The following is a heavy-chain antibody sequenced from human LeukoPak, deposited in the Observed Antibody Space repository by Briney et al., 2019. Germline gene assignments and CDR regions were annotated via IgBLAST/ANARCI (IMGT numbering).Heavy chain of an antibody. J-gene: IGHJ4*02. V-gene: IGHV5-51*01. CDR3: ARKGGGVDY. CDR2: IYPGDSDT. D-gene: IGHD3-10*01. CDR1: GYGFTSHW. Sequence: KTGEPLKTSCKGSGYGFTSHWIGWVRRLPGKGLELMGIIYPGDSDTRYSPSFQGQVTISADKSISTAYLQWSSLKASDTAMYYCARKGGGVDYWGQGTLVTVSS.